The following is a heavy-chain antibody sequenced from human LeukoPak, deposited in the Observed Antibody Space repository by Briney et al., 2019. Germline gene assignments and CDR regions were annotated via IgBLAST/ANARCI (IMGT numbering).Heavy chain of an antibody. Sequence: PSETLSLTCAVYGGSFSGYYWSWIRQPPGKGLEWIGEINHSVSTNYNPSLKSRVTISVDTSKNQFSLKLSSVTAADTAVYYCARARRDDYVWGSYRYKAGNNWFDPWGQGTLVTVSS. CDR2: INHSVST. CDR1: GGSFSGYY. CDR3: ARARRDDYVWGSYRYKAGNNWFDP. V-gene: IGHV4-34*01. D-gene: IGHD3-16*02. J-gene: IGHJ5*02.